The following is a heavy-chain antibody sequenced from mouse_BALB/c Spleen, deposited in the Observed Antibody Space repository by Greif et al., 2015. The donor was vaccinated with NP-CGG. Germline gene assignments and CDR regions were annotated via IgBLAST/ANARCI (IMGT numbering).Heavy chain of an antibody. CDR3: ARDYYGSSYWYFDV. J-gene: IGHJ1*01. Sequence: EVQLVESGGGLVQPGGSLRLSCATSGFTFTDYYMSWVRQPPGKALERLGFIRNKANGYTTEYSASVKGRFTISRDNSQSILYLQMNTLRAEDSATYYCARDYYGSSYWYFDVWGAGTTVTVSS. D-gene: IGHD1-1*01. V-gene: IGHV7-3*02. CDR1: GFTFTDYY. CDR2: IRNKANGYTT.